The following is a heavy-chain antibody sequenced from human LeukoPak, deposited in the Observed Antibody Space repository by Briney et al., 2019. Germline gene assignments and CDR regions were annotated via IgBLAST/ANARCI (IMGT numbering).Heavy chain of an antibody. CDR2: ISWNSGSI. CDR3: ARPVRDGYNYDAFDI. J-gene: IGHJ3*02. D-gene: IGHD5-24*01. Sequence: GGSLRLSCAASGFTFDDYAMHWVRQAPGKGLEWVSGISWNSGSIGYADSVKGRFTISRDNAKNSLNLQMNSLRAEDTAVYYCARPVRDGYNYDAFDIWGQGTMVTVSS. V-gene: IGHV3-9*01. CDR1: GFTFDDYA.